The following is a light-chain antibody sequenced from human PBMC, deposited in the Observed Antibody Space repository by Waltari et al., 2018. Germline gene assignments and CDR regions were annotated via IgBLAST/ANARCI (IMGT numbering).Light chain of an antibody. CDR1: QSLVYSDGNIY. V-gene: IGKV2-30*01. CDR2: KIS. CDR3: MHGGHWPYT. J-gene: IGKJ2*01. Sequence: VVLTQSPLSLPVTLGQPASIPCSPSQSLVYSDGNIYLNWFHQRPGQSPRRLIYKISNRDSGVPDRFSGSGSGTDFTLKISRVEAEDVGIYYCMHGGHWPYTFGQGTKLEIK.